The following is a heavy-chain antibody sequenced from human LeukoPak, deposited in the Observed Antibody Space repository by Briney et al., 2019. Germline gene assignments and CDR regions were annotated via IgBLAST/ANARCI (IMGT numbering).Heavy chain of an antibody. CDR1: GGSVSNGDSY. CDR3: ARGLIWFGERRGFDY. J-gene: IGHJ4*02. Sequence: SQTLSLTCSVSGGSVSNGDSYWTWIRQHPGEGLKWIGYVYYSGSTNYNPSLKSRVTISVDTSKNQFSLKLSSVTAADTAVYYCARGLIWFGERRGFDYWGQGTLVTVSS. D-gene: IGHD3-10*01. V-gene: IGHV4-61*08. CDR2: VYYSGST.